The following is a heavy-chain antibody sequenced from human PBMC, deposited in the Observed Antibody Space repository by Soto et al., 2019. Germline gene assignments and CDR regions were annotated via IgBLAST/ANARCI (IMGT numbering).Heavy chain of an antibody. V-gene: IGHV3-33*01. CDR2: IWFDGSKI. D-gene: IGHD3-16*01. CDR1: GFTFSSYG. Sequence: QVQLVQSGGGVVQPGGSLRLSCAASGFTFSSYGMHWVRQAPGKGLEWVAVIWFDGSKIYYADSVEGRFTNPRGHSKRHLDPAMDRLRGGGQGVHYLSGPPGPQQLGLGFDVWGQGSPVTVSS. J-gene: IGHJ6*01. CDR3: SGPPGPQQLGLGFDV.